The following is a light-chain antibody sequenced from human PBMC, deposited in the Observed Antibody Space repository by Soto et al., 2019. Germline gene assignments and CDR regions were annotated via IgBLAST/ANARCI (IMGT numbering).Light chain of an antibody. Sequence: QSALTQPRSVSGSPGQSVTISCTGTTGDVGAYNFVSWYQHHPGEAPKLIIYDANKRPSGVPDRFSASKSGNTASLTISGLQAEDEADYYCCSYAGSFSGAFGGGTKVTVL. V-gene: IGLV2-11*01. CDR3: CSYAGSFSGA. CDR2: DAN. J-gene: IGLJ3*02. CDR1: TGDVGAYNF.